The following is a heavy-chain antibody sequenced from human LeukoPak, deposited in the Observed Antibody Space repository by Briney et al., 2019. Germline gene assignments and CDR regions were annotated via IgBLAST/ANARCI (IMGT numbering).Heavy chain of an antibody. CDR1: GFTFSDYY. V-gene: IGHV3-11*04. D-gene: IGHD3-22*01. CDR3: ARVLHKRNYDSSDYYGF. Sequence: GGSLRLSCAASGFTFSDYYMSWIRQAPGKGLEWVSYISSSSSTIYYADSVKGRFTISRDNAKNSLYLQLNSLRAEDTAVYYCARVLHKRNYDSSDYYGFWGQGTLVTVSS. CDR2: ISSSSSTI. J-gene: IGHJ4*02.